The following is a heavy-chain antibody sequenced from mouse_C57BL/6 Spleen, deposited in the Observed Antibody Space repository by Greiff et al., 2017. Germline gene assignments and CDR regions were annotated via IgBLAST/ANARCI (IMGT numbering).Heavy chain of an antibody. V-gene: IGHV1-18*01. CDR3: ARGYYSNGGYYYAMDY. CDR1: GYTFTDYN. Sequence: EVKLEESGPELVKPGASVKIPCKASGYTFTDYNMDWVKQSHGKSLEWIGDINPNNGGTIYNQKFKGKATLTVDKSSSTAYMELRSLTSEDTAVYYCARGYYSNGGYYYAMDYWGQGTSVTVSS. D-gene: IGHD2-5*01. CDR2: INPNNGGT. J-gene: IGHJ4*01.